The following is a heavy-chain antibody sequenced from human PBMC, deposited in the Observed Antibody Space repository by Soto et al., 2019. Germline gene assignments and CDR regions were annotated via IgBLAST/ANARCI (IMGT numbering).Heavy chain of an antibody. Sequence: EVQLVESGGGLVQPGRSLRLSCAASGFTFDDYAMHWVRQAPGKGLEWVSGISWNSGSIGYADSVKGRFTISRDNAKNALYLQMNSLRAEDTALYYCAKDPKPSIAVDWGQGTLVTVSS. J-gene: IGHJ4*02. CDR3: AKDPKPSIAVD. CDR2: ISWNSGSI. V-gene: IGHV3-9*01. D-gene: IGHD6-6*01. CDR1: GFTFDDYA.